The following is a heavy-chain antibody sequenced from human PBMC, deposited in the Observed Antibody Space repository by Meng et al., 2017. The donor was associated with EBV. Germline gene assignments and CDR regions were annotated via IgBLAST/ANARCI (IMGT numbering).Heavy chain of an antibody. D-gene: IGHD4-11*01. CDR2: IYYTGST. J-gene: IGHJ5*02. CDR3: ARGDYTNYPRWFDP. V-gene: IGHV4-61*01. Sequence: QVQLQKSGPGLVKPSETLSLTCTVSGGSVNNESYYWGWIRQPPGKGLEYIGYIYYTGSTNYNSSLKSRVTISLDKSKNQFSLKLTSLTAADTAIYYCARGDYTNYPRWFDPWGQGPRVTVSS. CDR1: GGSVNNESYY.